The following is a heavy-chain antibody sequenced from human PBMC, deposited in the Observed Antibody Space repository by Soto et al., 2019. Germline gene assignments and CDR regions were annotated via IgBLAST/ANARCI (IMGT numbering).Heavy chain of an antibody. CDR2: IIPILGIA. CDR3: ARGVPAAIAWFDP. CDR1: GGTFSSYT. V-gene: IGHV1-69*02. D-gene: IGHD2-2*01. Sequence: ASVKVSCKASGGTFSSYTISWVRQAPGQGLEWMGRIIPILGIANYAQKFQGRVTITADKSTSTAYMELSSLRSEDTAVYYCARGVPAAIAWFDPWGQGTLVTVSS. J-gene: IGHJ5*02.